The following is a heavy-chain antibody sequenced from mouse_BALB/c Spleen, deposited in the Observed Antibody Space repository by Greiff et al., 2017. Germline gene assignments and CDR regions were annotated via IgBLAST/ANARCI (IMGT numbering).Heavy chain of an antibody. CDR2: IRLKSNNYAT. J-gene: IGHJ4*01. D-gene: IGHD2-14*01. CDR1: GFTFSNYW. V-gene: IGHV6-6*02. CDR3: TSYRYDNAMDY. Sequence: EVNVVESGGGLVQPGGSMKLSCVASGFTFSNYWMNWVRQSPEKGLEWVAEIRLKSNNYATHYAESVKGRFTISRDDSKSSVYLQMNNLRAEDTGIYYCTSYRYDNAMDYWGQGTSVTVSS.